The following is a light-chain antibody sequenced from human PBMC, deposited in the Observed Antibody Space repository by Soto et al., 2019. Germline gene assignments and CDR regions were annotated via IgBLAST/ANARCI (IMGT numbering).Light chain of an antibody. V-gene: IGKV3-20*01. CDR1: QSVRNNY. J-gene: IGKJ3*01. Sequence: EVVLTQSPGTLSLSPGERATLSCRASQSVRNNYLAWYQQKPGQAPRLLIYAASSRATGIPDRFSGSGSGTDFTLTISRLEPEDFAVYYCQQYGSSPSFGPGTKVDIK. CDR2: AAS. CDR3: QQYGSSPS.